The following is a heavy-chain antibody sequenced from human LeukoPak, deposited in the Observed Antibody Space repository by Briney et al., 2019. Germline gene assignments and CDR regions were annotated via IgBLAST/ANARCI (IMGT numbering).Heavy chain of an antibody. CDR2: INPNSGGT. CDR1: GYTFTGYY. Sequence: ASVKVSCKASGYTFTGYYMHWVRQAPGQGLESMGWINPNSGGTNYAQKFQGRVTMTRDTSISTGYMELSRLRSDDTAVYYCARCPKQVGFAYWHFDLWGRGTLLTVSS. V-gene: IGHV1-2*02. J-gene: IGHJ2*01. D-gene: IGHD1-26*01. CDR3: ARCPKQVGFAYWHFDL.